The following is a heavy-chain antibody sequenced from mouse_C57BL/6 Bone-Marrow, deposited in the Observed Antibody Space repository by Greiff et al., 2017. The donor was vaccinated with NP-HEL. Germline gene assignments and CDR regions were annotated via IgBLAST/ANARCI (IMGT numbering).Heavy chain of an antibody. Sequence: QVQLQQSGAELMKPGASVKLSCKATGYTFTGNWIEWVKQRPGHGLEWIGEILPGSGNTYYNERFKGKATFTADTSSNPAYMQLSSLTTEDSAIYYCARDYYGSSYFDYWGQGTTLTVSS. D-gene: IGHD1-1*01. V-gene: IGHV1-9*01. J-gene: IGHJ2*01. CDR3: ARDYYGSSYFDY. CDR2: ILPGSGNT. CDR1: GYTFTGNW.